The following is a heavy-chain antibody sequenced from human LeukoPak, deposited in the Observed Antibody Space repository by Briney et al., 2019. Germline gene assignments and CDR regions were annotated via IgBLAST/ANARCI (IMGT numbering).Heavy chain of an antibody. CDR3: ARGWSYYDFWSGYFPKARYQYNWFDP. J-gene: IGHJ5*02. D-gene: IGHD3-3*01. Sequence: ASVTVSRKASGYTFTSYDINWVRQATGQGLEWMGWMNPNSGNTGYAQKFQGRVTMTRNTSISTAYMELSSLRSEDTAVYYCARGWSYYDFWSGYFPKARYQYNWFDPWGQGTLVTVSS. CDR1: GYTFTSYD. V-gene: IGHV1-8*01. CDR2: MNPNSGNT.